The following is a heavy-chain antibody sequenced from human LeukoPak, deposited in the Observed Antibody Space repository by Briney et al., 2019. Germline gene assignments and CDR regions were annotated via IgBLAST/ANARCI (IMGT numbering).Heavy chain of an antibody. CDR2: INHSGST. CDR1: GGSFSGYY. Sequence: SETLSLTCAVYGGSFSGYYWSWIRQPPGKGLEWIGEINHSGSTNYNPSLKSRVTISVDTSKNQLSLTLSAVTASDTAVYYCARLGYCCSTSCYYYYYYMDVWGKGTTVTIPS. CDR3: ARLGYCCSTSCYYYYYYMDV. J-gene: IGHJ6*03. D-gene: IGHD2-2*01. V-gene: IGHV4-34*01.